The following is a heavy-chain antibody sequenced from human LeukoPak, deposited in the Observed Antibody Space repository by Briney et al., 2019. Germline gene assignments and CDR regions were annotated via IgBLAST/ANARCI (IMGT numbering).Heavy chain of an antibody. D-gene: IGHD3-3*01. CDR2: IYHSGST. V-gene: IGHV4-38-2*02. CDR3: ARGLEWLALRFLEWSPTYYFDY. J-gene: IGHJ4*02. CDR1: GYSISSGYY. Sequence: SETLSLTCTVSGYSISSGYYWGWIRQPPGKGLEWIGSIYHSGSTYYNPSLKSRVTISVDTSKNQFSLKLSSVTAADTAVYYCARGLEWLALRFLEWSPTYYFDYWGQGTLVTVSS.